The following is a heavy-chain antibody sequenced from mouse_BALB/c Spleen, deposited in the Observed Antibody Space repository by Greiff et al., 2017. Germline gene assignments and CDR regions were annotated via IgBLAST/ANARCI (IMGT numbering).Heavy chain of an antibody. Sequence: EVKVVESGGGLVKPGGSLKLSCAASGFTFSSYAMSWVRQTPEKRLEWVASISSGGSTYYPDSVKGRFTISRDNAMNILYLQMSSLRSEDTAMYYCAREGITTVVATGDYWGQGTTLTVSS. J-gene: IGHJ2*01. CDR3: AREGITTVVATGDY. CDR1: GFTFSSYA. V-gene: IGHV5-6-5*01. CDR2: ISSGGST. D-gene: IGHD1-1*01.